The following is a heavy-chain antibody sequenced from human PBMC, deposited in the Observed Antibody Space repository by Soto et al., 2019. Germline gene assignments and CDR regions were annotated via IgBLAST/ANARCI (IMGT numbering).Heavy chain of an antibody. V-gene: IGHV4-34*01. CDR2: INHSGTT. CDR3: ARGWRFDP. D-gene: IGHD1-1*01. J-gene: IGHJ5*02. Sequence: SETLSLTCGVYGGSFSGYQWNWIRQSPGQGLEWIGEINHSGTTKYNPSLESRINLSVDTSKRQLSLKMFSVTAADTAIYYCARGWRFDPWGQGTQVTV. CDR1: GGSFSGYQ.